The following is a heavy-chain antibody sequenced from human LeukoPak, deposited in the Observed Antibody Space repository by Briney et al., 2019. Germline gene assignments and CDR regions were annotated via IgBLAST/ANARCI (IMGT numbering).Heavy chain of an antibody. D-gene: IGHD6-19*01. CDR3: AKEGWETYGMDV. Sequence: GGSLRLSCAASGFTFSTFAMNWVRQAPGKGLEWVSMISASGVSTYYTDSLKGRFTISRDNSKSTLYLQMNSLRADDAAVYYCAKEGWETYGMDVWGQGTTVTISS. V-gene: IGHV3-23*01. CDR1: GFTFSTFA. CDR2: ISASGVST. J-gene: IGHJ6*02.